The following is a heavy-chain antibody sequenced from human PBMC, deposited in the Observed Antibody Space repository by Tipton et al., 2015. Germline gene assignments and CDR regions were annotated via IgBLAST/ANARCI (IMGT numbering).Heavy chain of an antibody. V-gene: IGHV4-4*02. CDR3: ARARGRHGGLFDS. Sequence: QLVQSGAEVKKPGESLKISCKGSGYSFTNYWIGWVRQTPGKGLEWIGEISDAGTTNYNPSLKSRVTISVDTSKTQFSLKMSSVTASDTAVYYCARARGRHGGLFDSWGQGILVTVSS. CDR1: GYSFTNYW. J-gene: IGHJ4*02. D-gene: IGHD4-23*01. CDR2: ISDAGTT.